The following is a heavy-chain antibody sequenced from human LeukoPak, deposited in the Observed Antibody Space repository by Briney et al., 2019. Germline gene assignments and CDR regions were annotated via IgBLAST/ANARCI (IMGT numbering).Heavy chain of an antibody. J-gene: IGHJ6*03. Sequence: PGGSLRLSCAASGFTFSSYAMSWVRQAPGKGLEWVSAISGSGGSTYYADSVKGRFTISRDNAKNSLYLQMNSLRAEDMALYYCAKDKAAAAYYMDVWGKGTTVTVSS. CDR2: ISGSGGST. CDR3: AKDKAAAAYYMDV. CDR1: GFTFSSYA. D-gene: IGHD6-13*01. V-gene: IGHV3-23*01.